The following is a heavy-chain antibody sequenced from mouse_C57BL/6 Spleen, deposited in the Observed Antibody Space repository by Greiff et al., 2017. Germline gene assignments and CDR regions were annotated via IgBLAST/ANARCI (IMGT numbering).Heavy chain of an antibody. Sequence: EVQLKESGPELVKPGASVKISCKASGYTFTDYNMDWVKQSHGKSLEWIGDINPNNGGTNYNQKFKGKATLTVDKSSSTAYMELRRLTCEDTAVYYGARQGGGGTGKGFAYWGQGTLVTVSA. D-gene: IGHD4-1*01. CDR2: INPNNGGT. CDR3: ARQGGGGTGKGFAY. CDR1: GYTFTDYN. J-gene: IGHJ3*01. V-gene: IGHV1-18*01.